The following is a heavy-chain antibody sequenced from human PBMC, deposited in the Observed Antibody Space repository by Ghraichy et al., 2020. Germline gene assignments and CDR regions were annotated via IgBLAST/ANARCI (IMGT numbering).Heavy chain of an antibody. J-gene: IGHJ6*02. CDR3: ARDMRYYGSGTYLLHGMDV. CDR1: GGSISNSNW. D-gene: IGHD3-10*01. V-gene: IGHV4-4*02. Sequence: GSLNISCTVSGGSISNSNWWSWVRQPPGKGLEWIGDIYHTGSTDFNPSLKSRVTISVDKSKNYFSLKVTSVTAADTAVYYCARDMRYYGSGTYLLHGMDVWGQGTTVTVSS. CDR2: IYHTGST.